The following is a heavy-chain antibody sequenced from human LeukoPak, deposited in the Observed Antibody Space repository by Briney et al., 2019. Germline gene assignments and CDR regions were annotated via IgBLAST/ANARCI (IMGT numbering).Heavy chain of an antibody. D-gene: IGHD1-7*01. Sequence: GGSLRLSCAASGFTFSSYSMNWVRQAPGKGLEWGSSISSRSSYIYYADSVKGRFTISRDNAKNSLYLQMNSLRAEDTAVYYCARPNLTYAERPGNWFDRWGQGTLVTVSS. J-gene: IGHJ5*02. CDR3: ARPNLTYAERPGNWFDR. CDR1: GFTFSSYS. V-gene: IGHV3-21*01. CDR2: ISSRSSYI.